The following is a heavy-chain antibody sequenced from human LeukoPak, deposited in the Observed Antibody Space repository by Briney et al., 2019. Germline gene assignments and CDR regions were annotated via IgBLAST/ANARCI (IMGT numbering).Heavy chain of an antibody. V-gene: IGHV1-69*04. CDR2: VIPILCIA. Sequence: SVKVSCKASGGSFSSYAISWVRQAPGQGLEWMGRVIPILCIANYAQKFQGRVTITADKSPSTAYMELSSLRSEDTAVYYCARDTYYYDSSGYPLFDYGGQGTLVTVSS. D-gene: IGHD3-22*01. CDR3: ARDTYYYDSSGYPLFDY. J-gene: IGHJ4*02. CDR1: GGSFSSYA.